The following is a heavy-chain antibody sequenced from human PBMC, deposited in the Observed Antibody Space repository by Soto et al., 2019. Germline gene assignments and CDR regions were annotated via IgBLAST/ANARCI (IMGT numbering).Heavy chain of an antibody. D-gene: IGHD3-10*01. J-gene: IGHJ4*02. CDR2: IVVGSGNT. V-gene: IGHV1-58*01. Sequence: ASVKVSCKASGFTFTSSAVQWVRQARGQRLEWIGWIVVGSGNTNYAQKFQERVTITRDMSTSTAYMELSSLRSEDTAVYYCAAAKDRDGYYFDYWGQGTLVTVSS. CDR1: GFTFTSSA. CDR3: AAAKDRDGYYFDY.